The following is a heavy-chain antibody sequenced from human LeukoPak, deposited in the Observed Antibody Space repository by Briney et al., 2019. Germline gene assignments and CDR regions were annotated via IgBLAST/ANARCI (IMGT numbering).Heavy chain of an antibody. J-gene: IGHJ3*02. V-gene: IGHV4-39*01. D-gene: IGHD2-15*01. CDR1: GFTFSTYW. CDR2: ISYSGNT. Sequence: GSLRLSCAASGFTFSTYWMSWVRQPPGKGLGWIGTISYSGNTDYNPSLRSRVTISVDTSNNQFSLRLGSVTAADTAVYHCARHCCSGPAKRVFDIWGQGTMVTVSS. CDR3: ARHCCSGPAKRVFDI.